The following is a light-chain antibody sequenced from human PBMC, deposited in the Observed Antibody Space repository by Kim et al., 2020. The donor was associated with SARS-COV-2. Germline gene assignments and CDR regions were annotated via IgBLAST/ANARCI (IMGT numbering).Light chain of an antibody. CDR2: KDS. CDR3: QSADSSGTRWV. V-gene: IGLV3-25*03. CDR1: ALPKQY. J-gene: IGLJ3*02. Sequence: YELTQPPSVSVSPGQTARITCSGDALPKQYAYWYQQKPGQAPVLVIYKDSERPSGIPERFSGSSSGTTITLTISGVQAEDEADYYCQSADSSGTRWVFG.